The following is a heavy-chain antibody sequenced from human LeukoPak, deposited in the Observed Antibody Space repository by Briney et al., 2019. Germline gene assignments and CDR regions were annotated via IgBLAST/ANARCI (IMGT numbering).Heavy chain of an antibody. CDR3: ARALGYCSGGSCYSILGYYYYYMDV. CDR1: GYTFTSYD. D-gene: IGHD2-15*01. J-gene: IGHJ6*03. Sequence: ASVKLSCKASGYTFTSYDINWVRQATGQGLEWMGWMNPNSGNTGYAQKFPGRVTMTRNTSISTAYMELSSLRSEDTAVYYCARALGYCSGGSCYSILGYYYYYMDVWGKGTTVTVSS. V-gene: IGHV1-8*01. CDR2: MNPNSGNT.